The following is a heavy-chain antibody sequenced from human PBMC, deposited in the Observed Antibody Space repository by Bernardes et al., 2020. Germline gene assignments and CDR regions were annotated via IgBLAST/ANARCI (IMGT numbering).Heavy chain of an antibody. J-gene: IGHJ4*02. CDR1: GFTFSSDG. Sequence: GGSLRLSCAASGFTFSSDGMHWVRQAPGKGLEWVEVIWYDGSNKYYADSVKGRFTISRDNSKNTLYLQMNSLRAEDTAVYYCARDRILVVSKTTKGSYFDSWGQPTLLTVSS. D-gene: IGHD3-22*01. CDR2: IWYDGSNK. V-gene: IGHV3-33*01. CDR3: ARDRILVVSKTTKGSYFDS.